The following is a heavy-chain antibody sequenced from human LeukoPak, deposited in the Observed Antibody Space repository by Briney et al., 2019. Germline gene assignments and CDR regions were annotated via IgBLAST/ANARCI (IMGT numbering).Heavy chain of an antibody. CDR2: ISSSGSTI. D-gene: IGHD1-26*01. V-gene: IGHV3-11*04. CDR1: GFTFSDYY. CDR3: ARVGGDAELLDYYYYMDV. Sequence: GGSLRLSCAASGFTFSDYYMSWIRQAPGKGLEWVSYISSSGSTIYYADSVKGRFTISRDNAKNSVYLQMNSLRAEDTAVYYCARVGGDAELLDYYYYMDVWGKGTTVTVSS. J-gene: IGHJ6*03.